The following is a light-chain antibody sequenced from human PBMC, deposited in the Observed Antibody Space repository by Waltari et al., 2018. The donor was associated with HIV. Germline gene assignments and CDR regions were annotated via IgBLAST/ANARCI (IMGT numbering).Light chain of an antibody. V-gene: IGKV4-1*01. J-gene: IGKJ4*01. CDR2: WAA. Sequence: DIVMTQSPDSLAVSLGERATINCKSSQSILYSSNNKNYLAWYQHKPGQPPKLLIYWAATRESGVPDRFSGSGSGTDFTLTIDSLQAEDVAVYYCQQYYITPRTFGGGTKVEIK. CDR3: QQYYITPRT. CDR1: QSILYSSNNKNY.